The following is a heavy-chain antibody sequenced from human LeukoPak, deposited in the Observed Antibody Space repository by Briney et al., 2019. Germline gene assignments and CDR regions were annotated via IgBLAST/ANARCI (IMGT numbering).Heavy chain of an antibody. D-gene: IGHD3-10*01. Sequence: PSQTLSLTCTVSGGSISSGDYYWSWIRQPPGKGLEWIGYIYYSGSTYYNPSLKSRVTISVDTPKNQFSLKLSSVTAADTAVYYCAREGALLWFGELYYYFDYWGQGTLVTVSS. J-gene: IGHJ4*02. CDR2: IYYSGST. V-gene: IGHV4-30-4*01. CDR3: AREGALLWFGELYYYFDY. CDR1: GGSISSGDYY.